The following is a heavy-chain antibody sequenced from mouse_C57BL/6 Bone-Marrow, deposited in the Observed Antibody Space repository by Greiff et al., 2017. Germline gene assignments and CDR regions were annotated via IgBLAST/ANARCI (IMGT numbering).Heavy chain of an antibody. CDR1: EYEFPSHD. CDR3: ARQGDYDGGFAY. V-gene: IGHV5-2*01. CDR2: INSDGGST. J-gene: IGHJ3*01. D-gene: IGHD2-4*01. Sequence: EVTLVESGGGLVQPGESLKLSCESNEYEFPSHDMSWVRKTPEKRLELVSAINSDGGSTYYPDTMERRFLISRDNTKTTLYLQMSELRSEDTALYYCARQGDYDGGFAYWGQGTLVTVSA.